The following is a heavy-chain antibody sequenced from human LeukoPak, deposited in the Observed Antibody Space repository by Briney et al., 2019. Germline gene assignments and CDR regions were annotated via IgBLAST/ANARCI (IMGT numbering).Heavy chain of an antibody. CDR1: GGSISTYY. Sequence: SETLSLTCTASGGSISTYYWSWIRQPPGKGLEWIGYIYHSGSTKYNPSLKSRVTMSVDTSKNQFSLKLSSVTTADTAVYYCARDGYSGNDGLWGQGTLVTVSS. V-gene: IGHV4-59*01. CDR2: IYHSGST. J-gene: IGHJ4*02. CDR3: ARDGYSGNDGL. D-gene: IGHD5-12*01.